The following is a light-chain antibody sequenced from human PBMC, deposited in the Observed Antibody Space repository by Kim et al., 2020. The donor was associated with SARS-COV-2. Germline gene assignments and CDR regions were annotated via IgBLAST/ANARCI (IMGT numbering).Light chain of an antibody. CDR2: SNT. Sequence: GRRLNIPCSGSSSNIGRNTVDWYQLFPGPAPNLLIRSNTQRPAGVPDRFSGSRSGTSASLAISGLQSEDEADYYCATWDDSLNGQVFGGGTKVTVL. CDR3: ATWDDSLNGQV. CDR1: SSNIGRNT. J-gene: IGLJ3*02. V-gene: IGLV1-44*01.